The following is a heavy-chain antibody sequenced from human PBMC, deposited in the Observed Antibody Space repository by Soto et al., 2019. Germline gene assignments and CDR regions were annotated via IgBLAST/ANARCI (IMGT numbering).Heavy chain of an antibody. D-gene: IGHD3-3*01. V-gene: IGHV3-53*01. CDR2: IYSGGST. J-gene: IGHJ6*02. CDR1: GFTVSSNY. CDR3: ARNLDGGMDV. Sequence: PWVSRRVSCATSGFTVSSNYMSWVRQAPGKGLEWVSVIYSGGSTYYADSGKGRFTISRDNSKNTLYLQMNSLRAEDTAVYYCARNLDGGMDVWGQGTTVT.